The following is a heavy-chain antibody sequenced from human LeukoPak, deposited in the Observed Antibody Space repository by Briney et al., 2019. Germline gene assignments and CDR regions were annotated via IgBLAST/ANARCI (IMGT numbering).Heavy chain of an antibody. CDR1: GFTFSSYW. J-gene: IGHJ4*02. CDR3: ARGRITFGGVIVFDY. CDR2: INSDGSST. Sequence: PGGSLRLSCAASGFTFSSYWMHWVRQAPGKGLVLVSRINSDGSSTSYADSVKGRFTISRDNAKDTLYLQMNSLRAEDTAVYYCARGRITFGGVIVFDYWGQGTLVTVSS. V-gene: IGHV3-74*01. D-gene: IGHD3-16*02.